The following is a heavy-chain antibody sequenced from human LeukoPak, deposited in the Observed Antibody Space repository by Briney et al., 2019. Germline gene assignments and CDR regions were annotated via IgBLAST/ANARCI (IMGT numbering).Heavy chain of an antibody. Sequence: GGSLRLSCAASGFTFSDYSMNWVRQAPGKGLDWVSSISSTSTYILYADSVKGRFTISRDNSKNTLYLQMNSLRAEDTAVYYRARETEAFDIWGQGTMVTVSS. CDR3: ARETEAFDI. V-gene: IGHV3-21*01. CDR1: GFTFSDYS. J-gene: IGHJ3*02. CDR2: ISSTSTYI.